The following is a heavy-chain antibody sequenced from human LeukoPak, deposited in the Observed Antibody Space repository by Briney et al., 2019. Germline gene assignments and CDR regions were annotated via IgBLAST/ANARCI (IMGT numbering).Heavy chain of an antibody. D-gene: IGHD4-17*01. CDR3: ARGHDYGDYQDAFDI. CDR1: GGSISSYY. V-gene: IGHV4-4*07. J-gene: IGHJ3*02. CDR2: IYTSGST. Sequence: SETLSLTCTVSGGSISSYYWSWIRQPAGKGLEWIGRIYTSGSTNYNPSLKSRVTMSVDTSKNQFSLKLSSVTAADTAVYYCARGHDYGDYQDAFDIRGQGTMVTVSS.